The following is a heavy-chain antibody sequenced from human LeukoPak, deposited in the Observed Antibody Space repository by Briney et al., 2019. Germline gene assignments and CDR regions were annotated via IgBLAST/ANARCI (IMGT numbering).Heavy chain of an antibody. CDR2: INSRSDYI. V-gene: IGHV3-21*01. Sequence: PGGSLRLSCAASGFTFSSYSMDWVRQAPGKGLEWVSSINSRSDYIHCADSVQGRFTISRDNAKNSLYLQMNSLRAEDTAVYYCARGLNDALDYWGQGTLVTVSS. D-gene: IGHD1-1*01. CDR3: ARGLNDALDY. CDR1: GFTFSSYS. J-gene: IGHJ4*02.